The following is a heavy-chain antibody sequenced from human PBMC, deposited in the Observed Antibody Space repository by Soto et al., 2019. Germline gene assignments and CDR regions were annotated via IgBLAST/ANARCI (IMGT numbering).Heavy chain of an antibody. Sequence: QVQLQESGPRLVKPSQTLSLTCIVSGGSISSGGHSWSWIRQHPGKGLEWIGYIDDSENTYYNPSLKSRLRMSVDTSRSQFSLKLSSVTAADTAVYYCAILSGSYYPLPYYWGQGTLVTVSS. CDR2: IDDSENT. CDR1: GGSISSGGHS. D-gene: IGHD1-26*01. J-gene: IGHJ4*02. CDR3: AILSGSYYPLPYY. V-gene: IGHV4-31*03.